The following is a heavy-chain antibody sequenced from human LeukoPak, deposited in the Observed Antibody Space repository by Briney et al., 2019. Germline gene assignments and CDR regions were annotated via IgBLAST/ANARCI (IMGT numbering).Heavy chain of an antibody. CDR3: AKKLAGSGYSSHFDY. Sequence: ASVKVSCKASGYTFTSYGISWVRQAPGQGLEWMGWISAYSGDTNYAQKLQGRVTMTTDTSTSTAYMELRNLRSDDTAVYYCAKKLAGSGYSSHFDYWGQGTLVTVSS. V-gene: IGHV1-18*01. CDR1: GYTFTSYG. CDR2: ISAYSGDT. J-gene: IGHJ4*02. D-gene: IGHD3-22*01.